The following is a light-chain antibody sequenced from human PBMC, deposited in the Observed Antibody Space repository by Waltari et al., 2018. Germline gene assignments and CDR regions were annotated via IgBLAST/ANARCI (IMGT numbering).Light chain of an antibody. Sequence: DIVVTQSPLSLPVTPGETASIFCRSSQSLLHINGFNYLDWYLQKPGQSPQLLIYLGSNRASGVPDRFSGSGSGTDFTLKISRVEAEDVGVYYCMQSLRALWTFGQGTKVEIK. CDR1: QSLLHINGFNY. CDR3: MQSLRALWT. J-gene: IGKJ1*01. CDR2: LGS. V-gene: IGKV2-28*01.